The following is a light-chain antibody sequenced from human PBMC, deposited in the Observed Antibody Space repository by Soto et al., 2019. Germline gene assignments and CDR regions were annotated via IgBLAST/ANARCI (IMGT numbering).Light chain of an antibody. CDR3: QQYNNWPLT. J-gene: IGKJ4*01. Sequence: IQMTQSPSSVSASVGDTVTITCRANQDLDQWLAWYQQKPGKAPKLLIYGVSSLERGVPSRFSGSRSGTEFTLTISSLQSEDFAVYYCQQYNNWPLTFGGGTKVEIK. V-gene: IGKV1-12*01. CDR1: QDLDQW. CDR2: GVS.